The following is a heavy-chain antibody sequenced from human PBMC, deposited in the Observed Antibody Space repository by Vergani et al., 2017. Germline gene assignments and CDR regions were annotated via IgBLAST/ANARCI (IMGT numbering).Heavy chain of an antibody. V-gene: IGHV1-69*04. CDR3: AVRYCTNGVCSDYGMDV. J-gene: IGHJ6*02. D-gene: IGHD2-8*01. Sequence: QVQLVQSGAEVKKPGSSVKVSCKASGGTFSSYAFSWVRQAPGQGLEWMGRTIPILGIANYAQKFQGRVTITADKSTSTAYMELSSLRSEDTAVYYCAVRYCTNGVCSDYGMDVWGQGTTVTVSS. CDR2: TIPILGIA. CDR1: GGTFSSYA.